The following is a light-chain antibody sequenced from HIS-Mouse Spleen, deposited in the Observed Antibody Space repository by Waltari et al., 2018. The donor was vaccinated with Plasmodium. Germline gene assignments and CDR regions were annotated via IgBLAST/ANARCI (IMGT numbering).Light chain of an antibody. J-gene: IGKJ4*01. CDR2: AAS. V-gene: IGKV1-39*01. CDR1: QSISIY. Sequence: TITCRASQSISIYLNWYQQKPGKAPKLLIYAASSLQSGVPSRFSGSGSGTDFTLTISSLQPEDFATYYFQQSYSTPQLTFGGGTKVEIK. CDR3: QQSYSTPQLT.